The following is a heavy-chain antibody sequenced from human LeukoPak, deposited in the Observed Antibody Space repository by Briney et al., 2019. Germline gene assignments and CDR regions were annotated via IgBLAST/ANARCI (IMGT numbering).Heavy chain of an antibody. CDR2: LNAGGGST. D-gene: IGHD2-15*01. V-gene: IGHV3-23*01. Sequence: GGSLRLSCVASGFTFIIYTMSAVRGAPGKGREWGSALNAGGGSTHYADSVRVRFTLSRENSKSTLCLQKKGPRDEDMSMYYSASSVRDRYCSGSSCYSPLHLWGQGNLVSVPS. J-gene: IGHJ5*02. CDR3: ASSVRDRYCSGSSCYSPLHL. CDR1: GFTFIIYT.